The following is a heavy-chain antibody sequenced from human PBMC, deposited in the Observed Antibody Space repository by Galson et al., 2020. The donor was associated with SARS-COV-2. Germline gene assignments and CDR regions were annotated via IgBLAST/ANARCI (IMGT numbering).Heavy chain of an antibody. V-gene: IGHV3-30*02. Sequence: GGSLRLSCAASGFTFSSYGMHWVRQAPGKGLEWVAFIRYDGSNKYYADSVKGRFTISRDNSKNTLYLQMNSLRAEDTAVYYCAKETGEAVDGYNLFDYWGQGTLVTVSS. CDR3: AKETGEAVDGYNLFDY. CDR2: IRYDGSNK. D-gene: IGHD5-12*01. J-gene: IGHJ4*02. CDR1: GFTFSSYG.